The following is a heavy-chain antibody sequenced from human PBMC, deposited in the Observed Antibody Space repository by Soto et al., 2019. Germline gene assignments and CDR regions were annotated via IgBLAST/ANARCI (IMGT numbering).Heavy chain of an antibody. CDR3: AKDRKWGIVVVPAAVLGSAFDI. D-gene: IGHD2-2*02. CDR2: ISGSGGST. V-gene: IGHV3-23*01. Sequence: GGSLRLSCAASGFTFSSYAMSWVRQAPGKGLEWVSAISGSGGSTYYAASVKGRFTISRDNSKNTLYLQMNSLRAEDTAVYYCAKDRKWGIVVVPAAVLGSAFDIWGQGTMVTVSS. J-gene: IGHJ3*02. CDR1: GFTFSSYA.